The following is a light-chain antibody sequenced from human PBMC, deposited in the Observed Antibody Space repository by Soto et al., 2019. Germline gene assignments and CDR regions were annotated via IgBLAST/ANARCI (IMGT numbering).Light chain of an antibody. V-gene: IGKV1-39*01. CDR1: QSITNS. J-gene: IGKJ3*01. CDR2: AAS. CDR3: QQGPSMPFT. Sequence: DIQMTQSPSSLSASVGARVTITCRASQSITNSLNWYQHKPGKAPTLVVYAASSLQSGVPSRFSGSGSGTDFTLHISILQPEDFATYFCQQGPSMPFTFGHGTKGDIK.